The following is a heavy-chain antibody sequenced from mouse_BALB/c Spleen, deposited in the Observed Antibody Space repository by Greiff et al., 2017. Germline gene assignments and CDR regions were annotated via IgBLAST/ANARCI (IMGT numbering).Heavy chain of an antibody. CDR1: GFSLTSYD. CDR3: VRDNGDYDTYAMDY. V-gene: IGHV2-9-2*01. D-gene: IGHD2-4*01. Sequence: QVQLKESGPGLVAPSQSLSITCTVSGFSLTSYDISWIRQPPGKGLEWLGVIWTGGGTNYNSAFMSRLSISKDNSKSQVFLKMNSLQTDDTAIYYCVRDNGDYDTYAMDYWGQGTSVTVSS. CDR2: IWTGGGT. J-gene: IGHJ4*01.